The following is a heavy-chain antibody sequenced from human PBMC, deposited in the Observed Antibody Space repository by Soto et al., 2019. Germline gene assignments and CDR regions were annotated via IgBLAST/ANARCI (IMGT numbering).Heavy chain of an antibody. CDR3: ASAVSYGDRIFDY. Sequence: QVQLQESGPGLVKPSQTLSLTCSVSGGSIRSGDYYWSWIRQQPCKGLERLGYIYNSGSTYYNPCVTCRVTMSGYSSENQFSLRLISVTSADTALYSCASAVSYGDRIFDYWGQGTLVTVSS. CDR2: IYNSGST. CDR1: GGSIRSGDYY. V-gene: IGHV4-31*03. J-gene: IGHJ4*02. D-gene: IGHD4-17*01.